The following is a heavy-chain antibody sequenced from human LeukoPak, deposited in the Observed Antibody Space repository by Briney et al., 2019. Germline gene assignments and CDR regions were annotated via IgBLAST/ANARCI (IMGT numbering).Heavy chain of an antibody. J-gene: IGHJ4*02. CDR1: GFTFSSYA. V-gene: IGHV3-23*01. CDR2: FSGHGGSS. CDR3: ARDHWAYTVAFQY. Sequence: GGSLRLSCAASGFTFSSYAMSWVRQAPGKGLEWVAGFSGHGGSSYYADSVKGRFTISRDNSKNTLYLEMISLRVEDTAVYFCARDHWAYTVAFQYWGQGIPVTVSS. D-gene: IGHD6-19*01.